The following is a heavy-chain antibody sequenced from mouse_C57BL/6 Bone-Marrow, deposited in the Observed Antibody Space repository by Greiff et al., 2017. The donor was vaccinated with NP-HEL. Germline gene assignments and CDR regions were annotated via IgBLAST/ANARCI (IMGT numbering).Heavy chain of an antibody. D-gene: IGHD2-2*01. J-gene: IGHJ2*01. Sequence: VQLQQSGPELVKPGASVKIPCKASGYTFTDYNMDWVKQSHGKSLEWIGDINPNNGGTNYNQKFKGKATLTVDKSSTTAYMQLRRLTSEDTAVYFCARGRNGSDCWGQGTTLTVSS. CDR2: INPNNGGT. CDR3: ARGRNGSDC. CDR1: GYTFTDYN. V-gene: IGHV1-18*01.